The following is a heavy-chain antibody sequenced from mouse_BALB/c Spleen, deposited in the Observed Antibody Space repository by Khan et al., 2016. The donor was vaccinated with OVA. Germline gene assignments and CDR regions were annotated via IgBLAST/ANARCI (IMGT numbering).Heavy chain of an antibody. D-gene: IGHD2-3*01. J-gene: IGHJ2*01. V-gene: IGHV1-77*01. Sequence: QVQLKQSGPELVKPGASVKMSCKASGYTFTYYVITWVKQRTGQGLEWIGEIYPGSDNAYYNERFKGKATLTADKSSNTTHMQLSSLTSEDSVVYFCARGDGYYVYFDYWGQGTTLTGSS. CDR3: ARGDGYYVYFDY. CDR1: GYTFTYYV. CDR2: IYPGSDNA.